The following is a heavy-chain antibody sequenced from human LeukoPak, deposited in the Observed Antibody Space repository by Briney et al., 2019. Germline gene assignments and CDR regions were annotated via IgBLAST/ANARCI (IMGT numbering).Heavy chain of an antibody. D-gene: IGHD6-19*01. CDR3: ARGQLAVAGKDGGRNWFDP. Sequence: GASVKVSCKVSGYTLTELSMHWVRQAPGKGLEWMGGFDPEDGETIYAQKFQGRVTMTEDTSTDTAYMELSSLRSEDTAVYYCARGQLAVAGKDGGRNWFDPWGQGTLVTVSS. V-gene: IGHV1-24*01. CDR1: GYTLTELS. J-gene: IGHJ5*02. CDR2: FDPEDGET.